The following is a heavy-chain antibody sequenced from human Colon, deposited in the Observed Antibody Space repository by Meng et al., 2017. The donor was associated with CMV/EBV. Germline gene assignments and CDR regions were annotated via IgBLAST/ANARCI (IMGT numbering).Heavy chain of an antibody. D-gene: IGHD3-22*01. CDR3: ARHGLGSYDSNGYCAN. Sequence: GESLKISCKASGYNFNAYWIGWVRQMPGKGLEWMGIIYPDDSNIKYSPSFEGQVTLSADKSINTAYLQWSSLKASDSAMYYCARHGLGSYDSNGYCANWGQGTLVTVSS. CDR1: GYNFNAYW. CDR2: IYPDDSNI. J-gene: IGHJ4*02. V-gene: IGHV5-51*01.